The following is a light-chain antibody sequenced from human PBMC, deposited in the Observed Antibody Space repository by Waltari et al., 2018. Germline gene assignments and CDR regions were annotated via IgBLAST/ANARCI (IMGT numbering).Light chain of an antibody. CDR3: SSYTSSGVV. J-gene: IGLJ2*01. V-gene: IGLV2-14*01. CDR2: DVY. CDR1: GSDVGGYDY. Sequence: QFALTQPASVSGSPGQAIIISCTGTGSDVGGYDYVSWYQQYPGKAPRLIIYDVYNRPSGVSNRFAGSKSDNTASLTISGLQAEDESVYYCSSYTSSGVVFGGGTKLTVL.